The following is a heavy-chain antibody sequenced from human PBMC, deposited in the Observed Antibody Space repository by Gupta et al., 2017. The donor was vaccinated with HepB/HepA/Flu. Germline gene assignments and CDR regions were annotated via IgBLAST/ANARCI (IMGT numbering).Heavy chain of an antibody. CDR3: AXADYGDYGVLFQH. J-gene: IGHJ1*01. CDR1: GFTFSSYG. D-gene: IGHD4-17*01. V-gene: IGHV3-33*01. CDR2: IWYDGSNK. Sequence: QVQLVESGGGVVQPGRSLRLSCAASGFTFSSYGMHWVRQAPGKGLEGVAVIWYDGSNKYYADSVKGRFTISRENAKNTLYLQMNSLRAEXTAVYYCAXADYGDYGVLFQHWGQGTLVTVSS.